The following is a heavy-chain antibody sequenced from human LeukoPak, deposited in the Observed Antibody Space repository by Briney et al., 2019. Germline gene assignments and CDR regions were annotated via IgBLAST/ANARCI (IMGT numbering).Heavy chain of an antibody. CDR1: GFTFSSYV. CDR2: ISGSGGTT. D-gene: IGHD4-23*01. CDR3: AKAMAPTTVVTPVDY. V-gene: IGHV3-23*01. J-gene: IGHJ4*02. Sequence: PGGSLRLSCAASGFTFSSYVMTWVRQAPGKGLEWVSAISGSGGTTYYADSVKGRFTISRDNSKNTLYLQMNSLRAEDTAVYYCAKAMAPTTVVTPVDYWGQGTLVTVSS.